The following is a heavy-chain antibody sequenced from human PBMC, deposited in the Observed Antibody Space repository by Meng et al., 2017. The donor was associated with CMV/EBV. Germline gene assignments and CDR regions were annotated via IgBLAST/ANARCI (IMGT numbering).Heavy chain of an antibody. V-gene: IGHV4-34*01. CDR3: ARGVGGWFDP. D-gene: IGHD1-26*01. CDR1: GGSFSVYY. J-gene: IGHJ5*02. CDR2: INHSGNN. Sequence: QVQLQEGGAGMLTPSDTLSLTLAVYGGSFSVYYWSWTRQPPGNGLEWIGEINHSGNNNYNPSLKSRVTISVDTSKNQFSLKLSSVTAADTAVYYCARGVGGWFDPWGQGTLVTVSS.